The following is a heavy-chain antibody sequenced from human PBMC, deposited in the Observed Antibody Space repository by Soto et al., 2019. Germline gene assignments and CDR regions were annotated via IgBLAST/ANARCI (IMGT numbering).Heavy chain of an antibody. V-gene: IGHV3-33*01. CDR2: IWYDGSNK. D-gene: IGHD3-22*01. CDR3: ARDHRSYYDSSGYSPMDV. Sequence: PGGSLRLSCAASGFTFSSYGLHWVRQAPGKGLEWVAVIWYDGSNKYYADSVKGRFTISRDNSKNTLYLQMNSLRAEDTAVYYCARDHRSYYDSSGYSPMDVWGQGITVTVSS. CDR1: GFTFSSYG. J-gene: IGHJ6*02.